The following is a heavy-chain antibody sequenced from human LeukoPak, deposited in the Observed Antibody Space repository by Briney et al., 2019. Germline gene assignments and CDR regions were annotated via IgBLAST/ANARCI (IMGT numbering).Heavy chain of an antibody. Sequence: EASVKVSCKASGYTFTDYYMHWVRQAPGQGLEWMGIINPSSGDTTYAQKFRGRVTMTRDTSTSTVYMELSSLISEDTAVYYCAREVVVADEYNWFDPWGQGTLVTVSS. J-gene: IGHJ5*02. CDR1: GYTFTDYY. V-gene: IGHV1-46*01. CDR3: AREVVVADEYNWFDP. D-gene: IGHD2-15*01. CDR2: INPSSGDT.